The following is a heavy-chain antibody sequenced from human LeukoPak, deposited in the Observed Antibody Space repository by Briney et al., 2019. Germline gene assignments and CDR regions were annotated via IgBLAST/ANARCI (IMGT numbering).Heavy chain of an antibody. CDR1: GGSFSGYY. J-gene: IGHJ6*02. CDR2: INHSGST. V-gene: IGHV4-34*01. D-gene: IGHD4-17*01. CDR3: ARLPYGYYYYYYGMDV. Sequence: SETLSLTCAVYGGSFSGYYWSWIRQPPGKGLEWIGEINHSGSTNYNPSLKSRVTISVDTSKNQFSLKLSSVTAADTAVYYCARLPYGYYYYYYGMDVWGQGTTVTVSS.